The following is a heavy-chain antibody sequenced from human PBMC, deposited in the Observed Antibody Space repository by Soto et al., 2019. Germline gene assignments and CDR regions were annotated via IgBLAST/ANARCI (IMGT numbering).Heavy chain of an antibody. CDR1: GFTFNNYA. CDR2: ISVSGDNT. J-gene: IGHJ6*02. D-gene: IGHD6-13*01. Sequence: HPGGSLRLSCAASGFTFNNYAMSWVRQAPGKGLEWVSGISVSGDNTYFADSVKGRFTISRDNSKNTLYLQMTSLRAEDTAVYYCAKVPGKEYYHYGMDVWGQGTTVTVSS. CDR3: AKVPGKEYYHYGMDV. V-gene: IGHV3-23*01.